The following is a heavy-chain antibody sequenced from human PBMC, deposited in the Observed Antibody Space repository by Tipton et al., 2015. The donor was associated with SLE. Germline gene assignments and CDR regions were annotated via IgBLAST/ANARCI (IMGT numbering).Heavy chain of an antibody. J-gene: IGHJ4*02. CDR3: TRDSAWNEKTDY. CDR1: GFTFGDYA. V-gene: IGHV3-49*04. CDR2: IRAIGYGGTA. D-gene: IGHD1-1*01. Sequence: SLRLSCTASGFTFGDYAMSWVRQAPGKGLEWVGVIRAIGYGGTAQYVASVRGRFIISRDVSKSIVYLQMNSLQTEDTATYYCTRDSAWNEKTDYWGQGTLVTVSS.